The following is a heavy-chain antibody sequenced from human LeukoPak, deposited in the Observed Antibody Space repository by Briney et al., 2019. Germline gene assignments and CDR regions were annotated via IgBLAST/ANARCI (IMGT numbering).Heavy chain of an antibody. Sequence: SGGSLRLSCAASGFTFSSYGMHWVRQAPGKGLEWVAFIQYDGSNKYYADSVKGRFTISRDNSKNTLYLQMNSLRTEDTAVYYCAKVYYDSSGYYSILDYWGQGTLVTVSS. V-gene: IGHV3-30*02. CDR1: GFTFSSYG. J-gene: IGHJ4*02. CDR2: IQYDGSNK. CDR3: AKVYYDSSGYYSILDY. D-gene: IGHD3-22*01.